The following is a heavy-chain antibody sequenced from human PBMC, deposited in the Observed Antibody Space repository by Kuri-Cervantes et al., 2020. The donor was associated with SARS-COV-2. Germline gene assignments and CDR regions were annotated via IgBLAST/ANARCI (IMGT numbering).Heavy chain of an antibody. CDR3: ARAYGFLRYIYYMDV. CDR2: VNHRGDT. J-gene: IGHJ6*04. D-gene: IGHD3-9*01. V-gene: IGHV4-39*07. CDR1: GSSISSSSYY. Sequence: ESLKISCTVSGSSISSSSYYWGWIRQPPGKGLEWIGEVNHRGDTNYNPSLMGRVIISVDTSNSQFSLRLTSVTAADTAVYHCARAYGFLRYIYYMDVWGKGTTVTVSS.